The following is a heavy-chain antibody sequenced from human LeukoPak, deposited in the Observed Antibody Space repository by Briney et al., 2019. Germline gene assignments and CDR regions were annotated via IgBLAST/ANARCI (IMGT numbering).Heavy chain of an antibody. Sequence: PGGSLRLSCAASGFTFSSYWMSWVRQAPGKGLEWVANIKQDGSEKYYVDSVKGRFTISRDNAKNSLYLQMNSLRAEDTAVYYCARELTTYYYYYMDVWGKGTTVTISS. CDR3: ARELTTYYYYYMDV. CDR1: GFTFSSYW. J-gene: IGHJ6*03. D-gene: IGHD4-11*01. CDR2: IKQDGSEK. V-gene: IGHV3-7*01.